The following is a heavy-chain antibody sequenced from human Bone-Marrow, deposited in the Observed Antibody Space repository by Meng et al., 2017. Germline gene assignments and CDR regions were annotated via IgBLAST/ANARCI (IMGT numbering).Heavy chain of an antibody. CDR3: ARPGGYSSNWPLQH. V-gene: IGHV1-46*01. J-gene: IGHJ1*01. Sequence: KTPGYSFISFYIHRVRQAPGQGPEWMVVVNPSGGSTAHAPRFQDRVTMTSHMSTSTFFMELSSLRPEDTAVYYCARPGGYSSNWPLQHWGQGTLVTVSS. D-gene: IGHD6-13*01. CDR2: VNPSGGST. CDR1: GYSFISFY.